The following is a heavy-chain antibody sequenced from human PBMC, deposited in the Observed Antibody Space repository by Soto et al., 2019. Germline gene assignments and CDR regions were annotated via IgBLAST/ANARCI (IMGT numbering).Heavy chain of an antibody. Sequence: GASVKVSCKTSGYAFRTYGLSWVRQAPGQGLEWMGWISAYNGNTDYAQKFQGRVSITTDTSASTAYMELSSLRSEDTAVYYCASTVHVYYYYMDVWGKGTTVTVSS. CDR2: ISAYNGNT. CDR1: GYAFRTYG. V-gene: IGHV1-18*01. D-gene: IGHD4-17*01. J-gene: IGHJ6*03. CDR3: ASTVHVYYYYMDV.